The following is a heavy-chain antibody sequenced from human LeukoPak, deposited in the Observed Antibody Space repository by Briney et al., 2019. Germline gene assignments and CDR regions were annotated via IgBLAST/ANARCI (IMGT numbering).Heavy chain of an antibody. V-gene: IGHV4-39*01. CDR1: GGSISSSSYY. D-gene: IGHD3-9*01. CDR3: ARHVPLTTPFDC. CDR2: IYYSGTT. Sequence: PSETLSLTCTVSGGSISSSSYYWGWIRQPPGKGLEWIGSIYYSGTTYYNPSLKSRVTISVDTSKNQFSLKLSSVTAADTAVYYCARHVPLTTPFDCWGQGTLVTVSS. J-gene: IGHJ4*02.